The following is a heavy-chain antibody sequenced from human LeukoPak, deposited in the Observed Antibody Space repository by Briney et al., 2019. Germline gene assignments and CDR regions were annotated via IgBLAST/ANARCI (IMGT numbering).Heavy chain of an antibody. CDR1: GFTFSSYE. V-gene: IGHV3-48*03. D-gene: IGHD3-22*01. CDR3: ARSLTMIVVVIPTYWYFDL. J-gene: IGHJ2*01. CDR2: INSSGSTI. Sequence: GGSLRLSCAASGFTFSSYEMNWVRQSPGKGLEWVSYINSSGSTIYYADSVKGRFTISRDNAKNSLYLQMNSLRAEDTAVYYCARSLTMIVVVIPTYWYFDLWGRGTLVTVS.